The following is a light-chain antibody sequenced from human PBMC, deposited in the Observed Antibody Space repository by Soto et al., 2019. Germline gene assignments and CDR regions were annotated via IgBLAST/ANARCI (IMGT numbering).Light chain of an antibody. J-gene: IGLJ3*02. CDR2: NNN. Sequence: QSVLTQPPSVSAAPGQKVTISCSGSRSNTGNNYVAWYQQFPGTVPKLLIYNNNGRPSGTPDRIFGSASGTSATLTITGLQTGDEADYFCVTWDTSLRTGVIGGGTKLTVL. V-gene: IGLV1-51*01. CDR3: VTWDTSLRTGV. CDR1: RSNTGNNY.